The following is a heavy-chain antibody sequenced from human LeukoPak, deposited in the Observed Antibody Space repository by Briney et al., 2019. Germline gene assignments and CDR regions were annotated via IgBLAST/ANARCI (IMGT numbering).Heavy chain of an antibody. CDR1: GFTFGDYA. V-gene: IGHV3-23*01. CDR2: ISGSGSST. Sequence: GGSLRLSCTASGFTFGDYAMSWVRQAPGKGLEWLSIISGSGSSTFYADSVKGRFTISRDNSKNTLYLQLNSLRAEDTAVYYCAKVQAGGIDPFDYWGQGTLVTVSS. D-gene: IGHD6-13*01. J-gene: IGHJ4*02. CDR3: AKVQAGGIDPFDY.